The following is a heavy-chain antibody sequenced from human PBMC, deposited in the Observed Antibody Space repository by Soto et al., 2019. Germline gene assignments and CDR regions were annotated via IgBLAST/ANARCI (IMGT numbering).Heavy chain of an antibody. J-gene: IGHJ4*02. CDR2: ISNDGSNE. CDR1: GFTFRWFG. D-gene: IGHD3-10*01. Sequence: GGSLRLSCAGSGFTFRWFGMSWVRQAPGKGLEWVARISNDGSNEYYVDSVKGRFTIPRDNSKNTLYLQMDSLRAEDTAVYYCAKGEVRGIIPSYFDYWGLGTLVTVSS. V-gene: IGHV3-30*18. CDR3: AKGEVRGIIPSYFDY.